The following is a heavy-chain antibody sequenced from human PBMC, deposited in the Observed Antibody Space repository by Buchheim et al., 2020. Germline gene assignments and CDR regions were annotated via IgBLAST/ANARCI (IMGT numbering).Heavy chain of an antibody. CDR1: GGSISSDYY. D-gene: IGHD3-22*01. CDR2: IYYSGST. CDR3: AGLFYDSSGYTLRY. J-gene: IGHJ4*02. V-gene: IGHV4-30-4*01. Sequence: VQLQESGPGLVKPAQTLSLTCTVSGGSISSDYYWSWIRQPPGKGLEWIGYIYYSGSTYYNPSLKSRVSISVDTSKKQFSLKLSSVTAADTAVYYCAGLFYDSSGYTLRYWGQGTL.